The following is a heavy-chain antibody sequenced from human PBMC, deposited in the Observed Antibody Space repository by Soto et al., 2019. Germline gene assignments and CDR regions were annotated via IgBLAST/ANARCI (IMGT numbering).Heavy chain of an antibody. Sequence: QVQLVESGGGVVQPGTSLRLSCAASGFTFSPYGMHWVRQAPGKGLEWAALIWYDGLNKYYADSVKGRFTVSRDNSKNMLYLQMNSLRVEDTAVYYCARDPWGSDWSFDSWGQGTLVTVSS. V-gene: IGHV3-33*01. CDR1: GFTFSPYG. CDR2: IWYDGLNK. D-gene: IGHD6-19*01. CDR3: ARDPWGSDWSFDS. J-gene: IGHJ4*02.